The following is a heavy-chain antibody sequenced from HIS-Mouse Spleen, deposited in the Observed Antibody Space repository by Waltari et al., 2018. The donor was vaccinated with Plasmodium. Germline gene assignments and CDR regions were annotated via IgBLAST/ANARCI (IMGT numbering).Heavy chain of an antibody. V-gene: IGHV2-70*15. CDR3: ARTTYSSSSAKYYYYGMDV. CDR1: GFSLSTSGLC. CDR2: IDWDDDK. D-gene: IGHD6-6*01. J-gene: IGHJ6*02. Sequence: QVTLRESGPALVKPTQTLTLTCTFSGFSLSTSGLCVSWIRHPPGQALEWLARIDWDDDKYYSTSLKTRLTISKETSKNQVVLTMTNMDPVDTATYYCARTTYSSSSAKYYYYGMDVWGQGTTVTVSS.